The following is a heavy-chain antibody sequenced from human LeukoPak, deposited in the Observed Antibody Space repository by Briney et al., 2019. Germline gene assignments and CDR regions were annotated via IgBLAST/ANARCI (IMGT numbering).Heavy chain of an antibody. CDR3: AKASYRLFIATTLDY. Sequence: PGGSLRLSCAASGFTFDDYAMHWVRQAPRKGLEWVSGISWNSGSIGYADSVKGRFTISRDNAKNSLYLQMNSLRAEDTALYYCAKASYRLFIATTLDYWGQGTLVTVSS. CDR2: ISWNSGSI. V-gene: IGHV3-9*01. J-gene: IGHJ4*02. D-gene: IGHD3-16*02. CDR1: GFTFDDYA.